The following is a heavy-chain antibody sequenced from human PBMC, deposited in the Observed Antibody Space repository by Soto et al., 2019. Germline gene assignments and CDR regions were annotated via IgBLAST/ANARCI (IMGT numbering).Heavy chain of an antibody. CDR3: ARSQIVPRRFMYPYDS. CDR2: IYYDGST. V-gene: IGHV4-39*01. D-gene: IGHD6-6*01. CDR1: GASISSSSFY. Sequence: SETLSLTCTVSGASISSSSFYWGWIRQPPGKGLESIANIYYDGSTYYNPSLKSRVAISLDTSKNQFSLKLSSVTAADTAVYYCARSQIVPRRFMYPYDSWGQGTLVTVSS. J-gene: IGHJ4*02.